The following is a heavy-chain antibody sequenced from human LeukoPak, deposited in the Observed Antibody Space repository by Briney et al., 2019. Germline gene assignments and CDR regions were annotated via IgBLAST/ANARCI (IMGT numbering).Heavy chain of an antibody. D-gene: IGHD2-2*01. CDR3: ARRAPVAIWFDP. Sequence: SETLSLTCTVSGGSISRSSYYWGWIRQPPGKGLEGIGSIYYSGSTYYNPSLKTRVTISVDTSKNQFSLKLSSVPAADTAVYYCARRAPVAIWFDPWGQGTLVTVSS. CDR1: GGSISRSSYY. CDR2: IYYSGST. J-gene: IGHJ5*02. V-gene: IGHV4-39*01.